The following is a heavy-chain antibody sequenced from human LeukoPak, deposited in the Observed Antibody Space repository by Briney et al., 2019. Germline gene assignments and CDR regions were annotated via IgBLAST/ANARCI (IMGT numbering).Heavy chain of an antibody. CDR1: GFTFSTYR. D-gene: IGHD6-19*01. CDR2: ISSSSSYI. Sequence: GGSLRLSCAASGFTFSTYRMNWVRQAPGKGLEWVSSISSSSSYIYYADSVNGRFTISRDNAKNSLYLQMNSLRAEDTALYYCAPTGIAVAGTGFDYWGQGTLVTVSS. V-gene: IGHV3-21*04. CDR3: APTGIAVAGTGFDY. J-gene: IGHJ4*02.